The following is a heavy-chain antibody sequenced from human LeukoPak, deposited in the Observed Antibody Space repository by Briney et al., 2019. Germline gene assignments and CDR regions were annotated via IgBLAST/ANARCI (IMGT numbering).Heavy chain of an antibody. CDR3: ARTLSSTVTRARFDP. D-gene: IGHD4-17*01. Sequence: KPSQTLSLTCTVSGGSISSGSYYWSWIRQPAGKGLEWIGSIYYSGSTNYNPSLKSRVTISVDTSKNQFSLKLSSVTAADTAVYYCARTLSSTVTRARFDPWGQGTLVTVSS. CDR1: GGSISSGSYY. J-gene: IGHJ5*02. CDR2: IYYSGST. V-gene: IGHV4-61*02.